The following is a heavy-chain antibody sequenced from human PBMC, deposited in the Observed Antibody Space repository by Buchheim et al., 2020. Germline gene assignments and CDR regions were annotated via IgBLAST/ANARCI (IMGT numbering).Heavy chain of an antibody. V-gene: IGHV3-23*01. Sequence: EVQLLESGGGLVQPGGSLRLSCAASGFTFSSYAMSWVRQAPGKGLEWVSAISGSGGSTYYADSVKGRFTISRDNSTNTLYLQMNSLRAEDTAVYYCAKGGYGSGSQKTYYFDYWGQGTL. J-gene: IGHJ4*02. CDR2: ISGSGGST. CDR3: AKGGYGSGSQKTYYFDY. CDR1: GFTFSSYA. D-gene: IGHD3-10*01.